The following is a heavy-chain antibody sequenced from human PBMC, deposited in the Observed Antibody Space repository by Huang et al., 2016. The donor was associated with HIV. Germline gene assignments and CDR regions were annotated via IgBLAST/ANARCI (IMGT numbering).Heavy chain of an antibody. CDR2: INHSEST. Sequence: QVQLQQWGAGLLRPSETLSLTCAVYGGSFSGYYGAWIRQPPGKGREWMGEINHSESTNYNPARKSRVTISVDTARNQFSLTLTSVTAADTAVYYCARGQGGYYYYYMDVWGKGTTVTVSS. CDR3: ARGQGGYYYYYMDV. J-gene: IGHJ6*03. V-gene: IGHV4-34*01. CDR1: GGSFSGYY.